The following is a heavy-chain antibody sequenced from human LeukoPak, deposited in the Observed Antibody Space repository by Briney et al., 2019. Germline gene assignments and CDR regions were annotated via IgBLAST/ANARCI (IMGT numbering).Heavy chain of an antibody. CDR1: GFTFSSYA. D-gene: IGHD3-10*01. CDR3: AKGVYGSGSYPLDFDY. CDR2: ISGSGGST. Sequence: GGSLRLSCAASGFTFSSYAMSWVRQAPGKGLEWVSAISGSGGSTYYADSVKGRFTISRDNSKNTLYLQMNSLRAADTAVYYCAKGVYGSGSYPLDFDYWGQGTLVTVSS. J-gene: IGHJ4*02. V-gene: IGHV3-23*01.